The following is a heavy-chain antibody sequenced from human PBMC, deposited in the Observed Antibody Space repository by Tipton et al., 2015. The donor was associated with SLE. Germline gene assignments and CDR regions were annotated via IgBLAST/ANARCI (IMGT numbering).Heavy chain of an antibody. CDR2: IYYSGST. CDR3: SRRSGAIFGVVIMYYYYGMDV. CDR1: GGSMSSNKYY. V-gene: IGHV4-61*05. D-gene: IGHD3-3*01. Sequence: TLSLTCTVSGGSMSSNKYYWGWIRQPPGKGLGWIGNIYYSGSTNYNPSLKSRVTITVDTSKNQFSLKLTSVTAADTAVYYCSRRSGAIFGVVIMYYYYGMDVWGQGTTVTVSS. J-gene: IGHJ6*02.